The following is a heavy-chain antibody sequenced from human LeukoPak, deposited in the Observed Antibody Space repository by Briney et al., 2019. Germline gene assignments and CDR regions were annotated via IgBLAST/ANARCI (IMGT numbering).Heavy chain of an antibody. V-gene: IGHV3-7*01. CDR1: GFPFSTYW. J-gene: IGHJ4*02. CDR3: AKRRMAAAGTVDY. Sequence: GGSLRLSCTASGFPFSTYWLSWVRQAPGKGLEWVANINQDGSGEYYAGSVKGRFTIARDNAKNSLYLQMNSLRAEDTAVYYCAKRRMAAAGTVDYWGQGTLVTVSS. D-gene: IGHD6-13*01. CDR2: INQDGSGE.